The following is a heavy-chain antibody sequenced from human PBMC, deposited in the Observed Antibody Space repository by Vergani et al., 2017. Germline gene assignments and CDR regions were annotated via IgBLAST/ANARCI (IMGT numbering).Heavy chain of an antibody. CDR1: GGTFSSYA. J-gene: IGHJ6*03. D-gene: IGHD3-22*01. CDR3: ARAHLRSTMIENYYYYMDV. V-gene: IGHV1-69*01. Sequence: QVQLVQSGAEVKKPGSSVKVSCKASGGTFSSYAISWVRQAPGQGLEWMGGIIPIFGTANYAQKFQGRVTITADESTSTAYMELSSLRSEDTAVYYCARAHLRSTMIENYYYYMDVWGKGTTVTVSS. CDR2: IIPIFGTA.